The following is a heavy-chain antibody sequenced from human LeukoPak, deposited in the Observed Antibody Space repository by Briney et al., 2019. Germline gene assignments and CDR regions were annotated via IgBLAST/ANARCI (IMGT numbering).Heavy chain of an antibody. CDR3: AKGGDYKPFEM. V-gene: IGHV3-30*02. CDR2: ISYDGENK. Sequence: GGSLRLSCAASGFTFSNNAMHWVRQAPGKGLEWVAFISYDGENKYYADSLKGRFTISRDNSKNTLYLQMNSLRDEDTAVYYCAKGGDYKPFEMWGQGTMVTVSS. D-gene: IGHD4-17*01. J-gene: IGHJ3*02. CDR1: GFTFSNNA.